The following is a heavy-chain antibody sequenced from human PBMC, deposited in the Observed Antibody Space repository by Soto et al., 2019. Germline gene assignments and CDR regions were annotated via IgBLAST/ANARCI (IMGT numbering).Heavy chain of an antibody. CDR1: GFTFSNYG. Sequence: QVQLVESGGGVVQPGRSLRLSCAASGFTFSNYGMHWVRQAPGKGLEWVAVISYDGSNKYYADSVKGRFTISRDNSKNTLYLQMNSLRAEDTAVYYCARGNYRKDAFDIWGQGTMVTVSS. CDR3: ARGNYRKDAFDI. V-gene: IGHV3-30*03. CDR2: ISYDGSNK. D-gene: IGHD3-16*02. J-gene: IGHJ3*02.